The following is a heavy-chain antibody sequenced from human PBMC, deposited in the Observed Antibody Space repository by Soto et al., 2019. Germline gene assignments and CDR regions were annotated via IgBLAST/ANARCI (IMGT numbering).Heavy chain of an antibody. J-gene: IGHJ4*02. CDR2: INPSGGST. CDR3: AREYYDSSGYYRPYDY. V-gene: IGHV1-46*01. Sequence: ASVKVSCKASGYIFTSYYMHWVRQAPGQGLEWMGIINPSGGSTSYAQKFQGRVTMTRDTSTSTVYMELSSLRSEDTAVYYCAREYYDSSGYYRPYDYWGQGTLVTVSS. CDR1: GYIFTSYY. D-gene: IGHD3-22*01.